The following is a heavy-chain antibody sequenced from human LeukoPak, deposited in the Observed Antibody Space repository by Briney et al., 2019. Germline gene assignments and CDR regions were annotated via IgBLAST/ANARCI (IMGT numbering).Heavy chain of an antibody. Sequence: GESLKISCKGSGYSFTSYWIGWVRQMPGKGLEWMGIIYPGDSDTRYSPSFQGQVTISADKSISTAYLQWGSLKASDTAMYYCARHRSLLRRGYYMDVWGKGTTVTISS. D-gene: IGHD3-22*01. CDR2: IYPGDSDT. CDR1: GYSFTSYW. CDR3: ARHRSLLRRGYYMDV. J-gene: IGHJ6*03. V-gene: IGHV5-51*01.